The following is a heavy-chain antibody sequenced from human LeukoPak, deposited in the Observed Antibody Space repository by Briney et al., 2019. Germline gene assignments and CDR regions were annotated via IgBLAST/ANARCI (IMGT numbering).Heavy chain of an antibody. D-gene: IGHD4/OR15-4a*01. CDR3: ARVRADYHYAFDL. CDR2: ISGSGTTV. CDR1: GFTFSSYD. J-gene: IGHJ3*01. V-gene: IGHV3-48*03. Sequence: GGSLRLSCAASGFTFSSYDMNWVRQAPGKGLEWVSYISGSGTTVYYADSVKGRFTISRDNAKNSLSLQMNSLRAEDTAVYYCARVRADYHYAFDLWGQGTMVTVSS.